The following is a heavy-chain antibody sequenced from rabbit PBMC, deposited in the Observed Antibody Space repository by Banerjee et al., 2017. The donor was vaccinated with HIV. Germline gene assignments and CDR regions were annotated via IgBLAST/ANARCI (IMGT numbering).Heavy chain of an antibody. J-gene: IGHJ4*01. V-gene: IGHV1S40*01. CDR1: GFSFSGGYF. Sequence: QSLEESGGDLVKPGASLTLTCTASGFSFSGGYFLCWVRQAPGKGLEWIVCIDAGSSDDIYYASWANGRFTISKTSSTTVTLRMTSLTAADTATYFCARRGHSGVGYLALWGPGTLVTVS. CDR3: ARRGHSGVGYLAL. CDR2: IDAGSSDDI. D-gene: IGHD1-1*01.